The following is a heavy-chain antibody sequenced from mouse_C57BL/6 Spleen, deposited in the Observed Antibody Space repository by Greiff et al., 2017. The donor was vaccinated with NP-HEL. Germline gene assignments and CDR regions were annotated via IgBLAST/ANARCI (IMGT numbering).Heavy chain of an antibody. CDR2: ISSGGDYI. CDR3: TRVYYDYDENYAMDY. Sequence: EVKLVESGEGLVKPGGSLKLSCAASGFTFSSYAMSWVRQTPEKRLEWVAYISSGGDYIYYADTVKGRFTISRDNARNTLYLQMSSLKSEDTAMYYCTRVYYDYDENYAMDYWGQGTSVTVSS. V-gene: IGHV5-9-1*02. D-gene: IGHD2-4*01. CDR1: GFTFSSYA. J-gene: IGHJ4*01.